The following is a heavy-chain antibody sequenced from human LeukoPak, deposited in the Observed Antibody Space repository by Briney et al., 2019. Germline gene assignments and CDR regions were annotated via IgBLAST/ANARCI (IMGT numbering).Heavy chain of an antibody. J-gene: IGHJ4*02. Sequence: ASVKVSCKASGYTFTSYYMHWVRQAPGQGLINPSGGSTSYAQKFQGRVTMTRDTSTSTVYMELSSLRSEDTAVYYCARDSEDTSGLEGNYFDYWGQGTLVTVSS. V-gene: IGHV1-46*01. CDR1: GYTFTSYY. CDR2: NPSGGST. CDR3: ARDSEDTSGLEGNYFDY. D-gene: IGHD1-1*01.